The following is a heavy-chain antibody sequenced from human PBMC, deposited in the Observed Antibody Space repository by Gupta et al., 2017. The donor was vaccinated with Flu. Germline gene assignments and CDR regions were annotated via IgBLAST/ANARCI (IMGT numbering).Heavy chain of an antibody. J-gene: IGHJ4*02. D-gene: IGHD6-19*01. CDR3: VKAAAVAGQFDY. CDR2: ISSNGGST. V-gene: IGHV3-64D*06. Sequence: EVQLVESGGGLVQPGGSLRLSCSASGFTFSRYAMHWGRQAPGKGLEYVSAISSNGGSTYYADSVKGRFTISRDNSKNTLYLQMSSLRAEDTAVYYCVKAAAVAGQFDYWGQGTLVTVSS. CDR1: GFTFSRYA.